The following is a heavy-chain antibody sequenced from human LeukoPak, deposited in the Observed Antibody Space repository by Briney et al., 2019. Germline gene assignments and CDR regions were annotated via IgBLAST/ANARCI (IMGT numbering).Heavy chain of an antibody. CDR2: IYYSGNT. Sequence: SETLSLTCTVSGDSISSSKKYWGWVRQPPGKGLEWIGSIYYSGNTYYNPSLKSRVTISLDTSRNQSSLRLSSVTAADTADYYCARAQGNGLIDFWGQGTLVTVSS. CDR3: ARAQGNGLIDF. V-gene: IGHV4-39*01. D-gene: IGHD3/OR15-3a*01. CDR1: GDSISSSKKY. J-gene: IGHJ4*02.